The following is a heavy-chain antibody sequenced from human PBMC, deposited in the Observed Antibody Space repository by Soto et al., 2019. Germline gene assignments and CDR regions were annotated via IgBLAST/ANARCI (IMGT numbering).Heavy chain of an antibody. V-gene: IGHV3-74*01. J-gene: IGHJ5*02. D-gene: IGHD2-2*01. CDR2: INSDGSST. CDR3: ARGVAVVVPAALNWFDP. Sequence: EVQLVESGGGLVQPGGSLRLSCAAPGFTFSSYWMHWVRQAPGKGLVWVSRINSDGSSTSYADSVKGRFTISRDNAKNTLYLQMNSLRAEDTAVYYCARGVAVVVPAALNWFDPWGQGTLVTVSS. CDR1: GFTFSSYW.